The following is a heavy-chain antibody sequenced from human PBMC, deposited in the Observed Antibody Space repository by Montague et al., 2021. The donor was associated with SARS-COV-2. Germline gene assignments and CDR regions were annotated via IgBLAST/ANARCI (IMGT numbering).Heavy chain of an antibody. J-gene: IGHJ6*02. CDR3: ARDIDGDGVMDV. D-gene: IGHD4-17*01. Sequence: SETLSLTCTVSGGSIISNYWSWIRQPPGKGLEWIGNVFYSGSTNYNPSLKSRVTISVDTSKNQFSLKLSSVTAADTAVYLCARDIDGDGVMDVWGQGTTVTVSS. V-gene: IGHV4-59*01. CDR2: VFYSGST. CDR1: GGSIISNY.